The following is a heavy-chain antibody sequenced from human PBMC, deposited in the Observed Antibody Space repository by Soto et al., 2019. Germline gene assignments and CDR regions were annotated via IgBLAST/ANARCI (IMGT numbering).Heavy chain of an antibody. Sequence: QITLTESGPTLVDPKQTLTLTCTFSGFSLGTRGVGVGWIRQPPGKAPEWLALIYWHGDKRYSPSLKHRLTITKDTSKSQVVLTLTDMDPMDTATYFCAHTRGQSSGWIPFDFWGQGTLVTVPS. V-gene: IGHV2-5*01. J-gene: IGHJ4*02. D-gene: IGHD6-19*01. CDR1: GFSLGTRGVG. CDR2: IYWHGDK. CDR3: AHTRGQSSGWIPFDF.